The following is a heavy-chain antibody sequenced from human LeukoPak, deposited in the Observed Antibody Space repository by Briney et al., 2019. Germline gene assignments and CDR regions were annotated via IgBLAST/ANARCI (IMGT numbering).Heavy chain of an antibody. CDR2: IYYSGST. J-gene: IGHJ4*02. CDR3: ARGAMGRGVPHFDC. CDR1: GGSMNSRDYY. V-gene: IGHV4-30-4*01. D-gene: IGHD3-10*01. Sequence: SETLSLTCTVSGGSMNSRDYYWRWIRQPPRKVLEWIGYIYYSGSTYYNPSLKSRVSTSVDRSQNQFSLELSSVTAADTAVYYCARGAMGRGVPHFDCWGQGTLVIVSS.